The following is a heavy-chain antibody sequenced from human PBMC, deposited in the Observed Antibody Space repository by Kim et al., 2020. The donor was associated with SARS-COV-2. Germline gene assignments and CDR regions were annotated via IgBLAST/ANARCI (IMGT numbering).Heavy chain of an antibody. J-gene: IGHJ4*02. CDR2: IYYSGST. V-gene: IGHV4-39*01. CDR1: GGSISSSSYY. D-gene: IGHD3-10*01. CDR3: ARLWATMVRGDY. Sequence: SETLSLTCTVSGGSISSSSYYWGWIRQPPGKGLEWIGSIYYSGSTYYNPSLKSRVTISVDTSKNQFSLKLSSVTAADTAVYYCARLWATMVRGDYWGQGTLVTVSS.